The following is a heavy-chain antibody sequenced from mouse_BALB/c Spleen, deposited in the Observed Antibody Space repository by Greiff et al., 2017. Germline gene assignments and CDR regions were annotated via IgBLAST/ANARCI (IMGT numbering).Heavy chain of an antibody. D-gene: IGHD1-2*01. Sequence: QVQLQQSGAELVRPGSSVKISCKASGYAFSSYWMNWVKQRPGQGLAWIGQIYPGDGDTNYNGKFKGKATLTADKSSSTAYMQLSSLTSEDSAVYFCARGDYGYWFAYWGQGTLVTVSA. J-gene: IGHJ3*01. V-gene: IGHV1-80*01. CDR2: IYPGDGDT. CDR3: ARGDYGYWFAY. CDR1: GYAFSSYW.